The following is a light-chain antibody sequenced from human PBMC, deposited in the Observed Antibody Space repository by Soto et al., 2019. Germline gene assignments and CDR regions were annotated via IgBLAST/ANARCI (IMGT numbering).Light chain of an antibody. Sequence: DIQMTQSPSTLSASVGDRVTITCRASQSISSWLAWYQQKPGKAPKLLLYRASSLESGVPSRFSGSESGTEFTLTISSLQPDDFAPYYCQQYNSYSWTFGQGTKIEIK. V-gene: IGKV1-5*03. J-gene: IGKJ1*01. CDR3: QQYNSYSWT. CDR1: QSISSW. CDR2: RAS.